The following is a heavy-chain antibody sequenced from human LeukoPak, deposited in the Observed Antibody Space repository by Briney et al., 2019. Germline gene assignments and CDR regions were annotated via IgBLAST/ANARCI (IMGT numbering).Heavy chain of an antibody. J-gene: IGHJ4*02. CDR1: GFTFSDYY. V-gene: IGHV3-11*04. CDR2: ISSSGSTI. Sequence: PGGSPRLSCAASGFTFSDYYMSWIRQAPGKGLEWVSYISSSGSTISYADSVKGRFTISRDNAKNSLYLQMNSLRAEDAAVYSCARAGGSSWPFDHWGQGTLVTVSS. D-gene: IGHD6-13*01. CDR3: ARAGGSSWPFDH.